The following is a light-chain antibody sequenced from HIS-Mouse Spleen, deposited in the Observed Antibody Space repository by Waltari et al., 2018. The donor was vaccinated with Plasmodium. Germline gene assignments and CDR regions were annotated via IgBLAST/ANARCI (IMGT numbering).Light chain of an antibody. CDR2: DDS. V-gene: IGLV3-21*03. CDR3: QVWDSSSDHPDVV. CDR1: NIGSKS. Sequence: SYVLTQPPSVSVAPGKTARITCGGHNIGSKSVHWYQQKPGQAPVLVVYDDSDRPAGIPGRFSGSNSGNTATLTLSRVEAGDEADYYCQVWDSSSDHPDVVFGGGTKLTVL. J-gene: IGLJ2*01.